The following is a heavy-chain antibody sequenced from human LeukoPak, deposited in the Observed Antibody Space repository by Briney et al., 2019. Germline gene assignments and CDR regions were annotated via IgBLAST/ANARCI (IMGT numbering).Heavy chain of an antibody. CDR2: INSDGSST. CDR1: GFTFSSDW. D-gene: IGHD3-22*01. Sequence: LAGGSLRLSCAASGFTFSSDWMDWVRQPPRKGLVWVSRINSDGSSTSYTDSVKGRLTISRDNAKNTLYLQMNSLRAEDTAVYYCARDGDAWYYYDSSGQRFDPWGQGTLVTVSS. CDR3: ARDGDAWYYYDSSGQRFDP. V-gene: IGHV3-74*01. J-gene: IGHJ5*02.